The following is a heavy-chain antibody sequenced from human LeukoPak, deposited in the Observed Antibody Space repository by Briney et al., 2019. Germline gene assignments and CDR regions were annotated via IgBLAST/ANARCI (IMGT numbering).Heavy chain of an antibody. CDR2: ISYDGSNK. CDR3: AKDRYYYDSSGLVDY. J-gene: IGHJ4*02. D-gene: IGHD3-22*01. CDR1: GFTFSSFG. Sequence: QPGGSLRLSCAASGFTFSSFGLHWVRQAPGKGLEWVAVISYDGSNKYYADSVKGRFTISRDNSKNTLYLQTNSLRAEDTAVYYCAKDRYYYDSSGLVDYWGQGTLVTVSS. V-gene: IGHV3-30*18.